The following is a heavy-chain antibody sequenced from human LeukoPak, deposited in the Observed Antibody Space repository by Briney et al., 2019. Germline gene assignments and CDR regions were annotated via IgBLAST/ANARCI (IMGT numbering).Heavy chain of an antibody. Sequence: PGGSLRLSCAASGFTFDDYAMHWVRQAPGKGLEWVSGISWNSGSIGYADSVKGRFTISRDNAKNSLYLQMNSLRAEDTALYYCAKGQYYDSSGYYPPFDYWGQGTLVTVSS. CDR2: ISWNSGSI. CDR1: GFTFDDYA. D-gene: IGHD3-22*01. J-gene: IGHJ4*02. CDR3: AKGQYYDSSGYYPPFDY. V-gene: IGHV3-9*01.